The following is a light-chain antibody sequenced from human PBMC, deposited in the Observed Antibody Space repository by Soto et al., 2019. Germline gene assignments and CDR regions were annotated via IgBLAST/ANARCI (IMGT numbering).Light chain of an antibody. Sequence: EIVMTQSPVTLSVSPGERATLSCRASQSVRSNLAWYQQKPGQAPRLLMDDASTRATGIPARFSGSGSGTEFTLTISSLQSEDCAVYYCQQYNNWPPCTFGQGTKVEIK. CDR2: DAS. CDR1: QSVRSN. J-gene: IGKJ1*01. CDR3: QQYNNWPPCT. V-gene: IGKV3-15*01.